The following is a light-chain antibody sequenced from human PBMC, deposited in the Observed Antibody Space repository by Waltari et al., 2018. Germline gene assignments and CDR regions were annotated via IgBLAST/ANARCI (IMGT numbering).Light chain of an antibody. CDR1: QSVLYNSNNKNN. V-gene: IGKV4-1*01. CDR3: HQYYIPPLT. CDR2: WAS. J-gene: IGKJ5*01. Sequence: DIVMTQSPDSLAVSLGERATINCKSSQSVLYNSNNKNNLAWYQQKPGQTPRLLINWASTRASGVPDRFSGRGSGTDFTLTVSSLQAEDVAVYYCHQYYIPPLTFGQGTRLEIK.